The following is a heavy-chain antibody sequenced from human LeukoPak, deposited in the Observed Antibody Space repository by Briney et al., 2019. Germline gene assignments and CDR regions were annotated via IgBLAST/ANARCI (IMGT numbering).Heavy chain of an antibody. V-gene: IGHV1-24*01. CDR1: GYTLTELS. J-gene: IGHJ6*02. CDR3: ARDLLYDFWSGLDYYYGMDV. CDR2: FDPEDGET. Sequence: ASVKVSCKVSGYTLTELSMHWVRQAPGKGLEWMGGFDPEDGETIYAQKFQGRVTMTRNTSISTAYMELSSLRSEDTAVYYCARDLLYDFWSGLDYYYGMDVWGQGTTVTVSS. D-gene: IGHD3-3*01.